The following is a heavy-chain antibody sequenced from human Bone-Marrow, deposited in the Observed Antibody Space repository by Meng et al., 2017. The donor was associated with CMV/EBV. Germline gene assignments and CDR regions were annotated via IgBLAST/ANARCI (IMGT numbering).Heavy chain of an antibody. CDR2: IYYSGST. CDR3: ARSIFGVVIPYY. D-gene: IGHD3-3*01. V-gene: IGHV4-39*01. Sequence: CTVSGGSISSSSYYCGWIRQPPGKGLEWIGSIYYSGSTYYNPSLKSRVTISVDTSKNQFSLKLSSVTAADTAVYYCARSIFGVVIPYYWGQGTLVTVSS. J-gene: IGHJ4*02. CDR1: GGSISSSSYY.